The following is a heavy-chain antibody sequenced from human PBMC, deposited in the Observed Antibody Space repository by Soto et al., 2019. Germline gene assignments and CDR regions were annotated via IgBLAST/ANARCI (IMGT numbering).Heavy chain of an antibody. V-gene: IGHV3-15*01. D-gene: IGHD3-10*01. CDR1: GFTFSNAW. CDR2: IKSKTDGGTT. J-gene: IGHJ5*02. CDR3: TKDPTHRITMVRGVINHNWFDP. Sequence: EVQLVESGGGLVKPGGSLRLSCAASGFTFSNAWMSWVRQAPGKGLEWVGRIKSKTDGGTTDYAAPVRGRFTISRDDSKNTLYLQMNSLKTEDTAVYYCTKDPTHRITMVRGVINHNWFDPWGQGTLVTVSA.